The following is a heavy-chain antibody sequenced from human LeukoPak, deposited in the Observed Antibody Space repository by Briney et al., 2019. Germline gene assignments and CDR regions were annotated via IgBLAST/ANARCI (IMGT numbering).Heavy chain of an antibody. CDR2: INAGNGNT. CDR1: GYTFTSYA. V-gene: IGHV1-3*01. J-gene: IGHJ4*02. D-gene: IGHD1-26*01. CDR3: ARDYIVGATPLDY. Sequence: GASVKVSCKASGYTFTSYAMHWVRQAPGQRLEWMGWINAGNGNTKYSQKFQGRVTITRDTSAGTAYMELSSLRSEDTAVYYCARDYIVGATPLDYWGQGTLVTVSS.